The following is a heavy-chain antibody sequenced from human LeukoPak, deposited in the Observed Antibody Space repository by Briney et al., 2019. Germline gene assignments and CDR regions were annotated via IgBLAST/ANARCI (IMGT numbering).Heavy chain of an antibody. V-gene: IGHV1-69*05. CDR1: GGTFSSYA. CDR2: IIPIFGTA. D-gene: IGHD2-21*01. Sequence: ASVKVSCKASGGTFSSYAISWVRQAPGQGLEWMGGIIPIFGTANYAQKFQGRVTITTDESTSTAYMELSSLRSEDTAVYYCARDLGYCSVDWFDPWGQGTLVTVSS. J-gene: IGHJ5*02. CDR3: ARDLGYCSVDWFDP.